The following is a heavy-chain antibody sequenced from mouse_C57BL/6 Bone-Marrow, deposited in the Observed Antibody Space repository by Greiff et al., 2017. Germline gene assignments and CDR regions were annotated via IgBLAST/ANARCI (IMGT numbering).Heavy chain of an antibody. Sequence: QVQLKQPGAELVKPGASVKLSCKASGYTFTSYWMHWVKQRPGQGLEWIGMIHPNSGSTNYNEKFKSKATLTVDKSSSTAYMQLSSLTSEDSAVYYCARRYYGNSFDYWGQGTTLTVSS. CDR2: IHPNSGST. V-gene: IGHV1-64*01. CDR1: GYTFTSYW. J-gene: IGHJ2*01. D-gene: IGHD2-1*01. CDR3: ARRYYGNSFDY.